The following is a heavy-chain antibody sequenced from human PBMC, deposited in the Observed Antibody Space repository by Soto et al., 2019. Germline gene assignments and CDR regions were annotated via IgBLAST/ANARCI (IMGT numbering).Heavy chain of an antibody. V-gene: IGHV3-23*01. J-gene: IGHJ4*02. Sequence: PGGSLRLSCAASGFTFSTYAMNWVRQAPGKGLEWVSDISGSGDSTYYADSVKGRFTVSRDNSKNTLYLQMNSLRAEDTAVFYCAKERSSGWSFDYWGQGTLVTVSS. CDR1: GFTFSTYA. D-gene: IGHD6-19*01. CDR3: AKERSSGWSFDY. CDR2: ISGSGDST.